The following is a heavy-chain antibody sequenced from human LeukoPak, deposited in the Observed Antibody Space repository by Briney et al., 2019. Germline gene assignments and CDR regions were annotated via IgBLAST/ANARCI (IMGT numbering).Heavy chain of an antibody. CDR1: GYTFTSYA. CDR2: INAGNGNT. Sequence: ASVKVSCKASGYTFTSYAMHWVRQAPGQRLEWMGWINAGNGNTKYSQEFQGRVTITRDTSASTDYMELSSLRSEDMAVYYCAGGWYGDWFDPWGQGTLVTVSS. CDR3: AGGWYGDWFDP. V-gene: IGHV1-3*03. D-gene: IGHD6-19*01. J-gene: IGHJ5*02.